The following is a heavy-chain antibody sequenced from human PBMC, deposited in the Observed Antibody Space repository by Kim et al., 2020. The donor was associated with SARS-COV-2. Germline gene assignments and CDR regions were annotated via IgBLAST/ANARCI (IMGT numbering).Heavy chain of an antibody. V-gene: IGHV3-30*03. D-gene: IGHD3-22*01. CDR2: ISYDGSNK. CDR3: APGGHHYYDSSGNYYGM. CDR1: GFTFSSYG. Sequence: GGSLRLSCAASGFTFSSYGMHWVRQAPGKGLEWVTLISYDGSNKYYADSVKGRFTISRDNSKNTRYLQMNSLRPEDTAVYYCAPGGHHYYDSSGNYYGM. J-gene: IGHJ6*01.